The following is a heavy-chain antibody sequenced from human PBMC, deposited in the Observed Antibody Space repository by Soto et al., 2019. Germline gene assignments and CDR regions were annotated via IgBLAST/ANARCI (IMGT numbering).Heavy chain of an antibody. D-gene: IGHD6-13*01. J-gene: IGHJ6*02. CDR2: IYHSGST. CDR1: GYSISSGYY. CDR3: ARDGYSSSWYYYYGMDV. Sequence: KTSETLSLTCAVSGYSISSGYYWGWIRQPPGKGLEWIGSIYHSGSTYYNPSLKSRVTISVDTSKNQFSLKLSSVTAADTAVYYCARDGYSSSWYYYYGMDVWGQGTTVTVSS. V-gene: IGHV4-38-2*02.